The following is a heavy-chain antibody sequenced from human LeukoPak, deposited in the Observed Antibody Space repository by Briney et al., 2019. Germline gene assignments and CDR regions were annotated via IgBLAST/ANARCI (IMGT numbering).Heavy chain of an antibody. Sequence: GGSLRLSCTASGFTFSNYCMHWVRQTPGKGLIWVSRICPGGTITNYADSVKGRFTISRDDAKNMMFLQMNSLRADDTAVYYCARDRGYCSSTSCRTRWFDPWGQGTLVTVSS. J-gene: IGHJ5*02. CDR3: ARDRGYCSSTSCRTRWFDP. V-gene: IGHV3-74*01. D-gene: IGHD2-2*01. CDR1: GFTFSNYC. CDR2: ICPGGTIT.